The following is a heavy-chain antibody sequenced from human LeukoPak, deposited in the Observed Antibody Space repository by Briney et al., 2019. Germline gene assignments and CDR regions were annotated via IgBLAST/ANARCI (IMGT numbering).Heavy chain of an antibody. CDR1: GSSFTNYW. V-gene: IGHV5-51*01. Sequence: GESLKISCKGSGSSFTNYWIGWVRQLPGKGLEWMGIIYPADSDTRYSPSFQGQATISADKSISTAYLQWSSLKASDTAMYYCARRRSYTSSLIDYWGQGTLVTVSS. J-gene: IGHJ4*02. D-gene: IGHD6-13*01. CDR2: IYPADSDT. CDR3: ARRRSYTSSLIDY.